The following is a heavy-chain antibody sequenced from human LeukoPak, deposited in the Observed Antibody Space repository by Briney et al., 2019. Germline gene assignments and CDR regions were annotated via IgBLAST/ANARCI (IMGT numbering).Heavy chain of an antibody. CDR3: ARARRMYYYDSSGYLGY. CDR1: GGSISSGSPY. D-gene: IGHD3-22*01. J-gene: IGHJ4*02. CDR2: INHSGST. Sequence: SETLSLTCTVSGGSISSGSPYWSWIRQPPGKGLEWIGEINHSGSTNYNPSLKSRVTISVDTSKNLFSLKPSSVTAADTAVYYCARARRMYYYDSSGYLGYWGQGTLVTVSS. V-gene: IGHV4-39*07.